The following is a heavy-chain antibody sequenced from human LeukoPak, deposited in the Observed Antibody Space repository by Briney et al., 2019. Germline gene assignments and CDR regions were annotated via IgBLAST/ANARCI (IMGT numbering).Heavy chain of an antibody. Sequence: PGGSLRLSCAASGFTFSDYYMSWIRQAPGKGLEWVSYISSSSSYTNYADSVKGRFTISRDNAKNSLYLQMNSLRAEDTAVYYCARATAVAAPFDYWGQGTLVTVSS. D-gene: IGHD6-19*01. CDR3: ARATAVAAPFDY. CDR2: ISSSSSYT. V-gene: IGHV3-11*06. J-gene: IGHJ4*02. CDR1: GFTFSDYY.